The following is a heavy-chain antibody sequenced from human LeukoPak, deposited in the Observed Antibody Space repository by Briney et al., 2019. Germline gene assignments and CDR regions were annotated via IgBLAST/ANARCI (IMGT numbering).Heavy chain of an antibody. D-gene: IGHD6-13*01. CDR1: GGSISSYY. V-gene: IGHV4-59*01. CDR3: ARGSSWYRGYFDY. J-gene: IGHJ4*02. CDR2: IYYSGST. Sequence: SETLSLTCTVSGGSISSYYWSWIRQPPGKGLEWIGYIYYSGSTNYNPSLKSRVTISVDTSKNQLSLKLSSVTAADTAVYYCARGSSWYRGYFDYWGQGTLVTVSS.